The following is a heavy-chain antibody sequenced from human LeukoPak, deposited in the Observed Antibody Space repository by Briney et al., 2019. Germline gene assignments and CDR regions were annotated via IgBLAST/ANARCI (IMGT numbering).Heavy chain of an antibody. J-gene: IGHJ4*02. Sequence: PGGSLRLSCAASGFNFSSHVMSWLRQAPGRGLEWVSSLSGSGKYTFYADSVKGRFTISRDNSRNELFLQMKSLTSGDTAEYYCAKSRATGTHPGRFDYWGLGILVTVSS. CDR3: AKSRATGTHPGRFDY. D-gene: IGHD3-10*01. CDR1: GFNFSSHV. V-gene: IGHV3-23*01. CDR2: LSGSGKYT.